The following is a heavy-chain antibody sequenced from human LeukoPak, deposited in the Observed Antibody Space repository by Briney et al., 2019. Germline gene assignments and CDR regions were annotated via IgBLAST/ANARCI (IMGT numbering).Heavy chain of an antibody. V-gene: IGHV3-20*01. CDR2: INWNGGST. D-gene: IGHD3-3*01. CDR1: GFTFDDYG. CDR3: ARANCYDFWSGYYYFDY. Sequence: PGGSLRLSCAASGFTFDDYGMSWVRQAPGKGLEWVSGINWNGGSTGYADSVKGRFTISRDNAKNSLYLQMNSLRAEDTGLYHCARANCYDFWSGYYYFDYWGQGTLVTVSS. J-gene: IGHJ4*02.